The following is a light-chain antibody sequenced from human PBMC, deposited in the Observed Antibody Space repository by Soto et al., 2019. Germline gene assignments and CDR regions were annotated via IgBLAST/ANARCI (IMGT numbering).Light chain of an antibody. V-gene: IGKV1-5*01. CDR3: LQYNAFSQT. J-gene: IGKJ1*01. CDR1: QSMNDW. Sequence: DIQMTQSPSTLSASAGDRVTITCRASQSMNDWLAWYQQKPGKAPKVLIYDASSLQSGVPSRFSGSGSGTEFTLTIDSLQPDDVATYYCLQYNAFSQTFGQGTKVEI. CDR2: DAS.